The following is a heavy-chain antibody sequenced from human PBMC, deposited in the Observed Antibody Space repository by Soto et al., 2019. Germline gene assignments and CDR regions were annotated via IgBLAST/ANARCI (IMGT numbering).Heavy chain of an antibody. CDR1: GATFRSYA. D-gene: IGHD5-18*01. V-gene: IGHV1-69*06. CDR2: IIPIFGTA. Sequence: SVKVSCKASGATFRSYAISWVRQAPGQGLEWMGGIIPIFGTANYAQKFQGRVTITADKSTSTAYMELSSLRSEDTAVYYCARDMVDTAMGREYNWFDPWGQGTLVTVSS. CDR3: ARDMVDTAMGREYNWFDP. J-gene: IGHJ5*02.